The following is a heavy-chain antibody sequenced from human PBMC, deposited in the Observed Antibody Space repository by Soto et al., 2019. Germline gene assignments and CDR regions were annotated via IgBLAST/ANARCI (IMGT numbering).Heavy chain of an antibody. V-gene: IGHV1-69*13. CDR1: GGTFSSYA. D-gene: IGHD2-2*01. CDR3: ARELKYCSSTSCYLYYYFGMDV. Sequence: SVKVSCKASGGTFSSYAISWVRQAPGQGLEWMGGIIPIFGTANYAQKFQGRVTITADESTSTAYMELSSLRSEDTAVYYCARELKYCSSTSCYLYYYFGMDVWGQGTTVTVSS. CDR2: IIPIFGTA. J-gene: IGHJ6*02.